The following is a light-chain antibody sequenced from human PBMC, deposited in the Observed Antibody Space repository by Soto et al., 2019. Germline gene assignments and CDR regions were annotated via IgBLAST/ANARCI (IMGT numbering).Light chain of an antibody. CDR3: AAWDDSLSGGG. CDR1: ASNFGAGYD. Sequence: QSVLTQPPSVSGAPGQRVTISCTGSASNFGAGYDVHWYQQIPGTAPKLLIYRNNQRPSGVPDRFSGSKSGTSASLAISGLRSEDEADYYCAAWDDSLSGGGFGGGTKVTVL. J-gene: IGLJ3*02. CDR2: RNN. V-gene: IGLV1-47*01.